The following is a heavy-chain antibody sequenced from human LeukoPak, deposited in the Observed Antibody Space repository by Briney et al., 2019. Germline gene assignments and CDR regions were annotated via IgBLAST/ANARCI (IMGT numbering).Heavy chain of an antibody. D-gene: IGHD6-19*01. J-gene: IGHJ4*02. Sequence: GGCLRLSCAASGFTFSSYAMSWVRQAPGKGLEWVSAISGSGGSTYYADSVKGRFTISRDNSKNTLYLQMNSLRAEDTTVYYCAKTTEQWLVPYYFDYWGQGTLVTVSS. CDR1: GFTFSSYA. CDR2: ISGSGGST. CDR3: AKTTEQWLVPYYFDY. V-gene: IGHV3-23*01.